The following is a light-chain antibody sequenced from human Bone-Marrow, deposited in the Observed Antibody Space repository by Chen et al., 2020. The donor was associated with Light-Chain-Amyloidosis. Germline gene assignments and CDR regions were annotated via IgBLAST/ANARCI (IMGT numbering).Light chain of an antibody. V-gene: IGLV3-25*03. CDR1: DLPTKY. CDR3: QSADSSGTYEVI. J-gene: IGLJ2*01. CDR2: RDT. Sequence: SYELTQPPSVSVSPGQPARITCSGDDLPTKYAYWYQQKPGQAPVLVIHRDTERPSGISERFSGSSSGITATLTISGVQAEDEADYHCQSADSSGTYEVIFGGGTKLTVL.